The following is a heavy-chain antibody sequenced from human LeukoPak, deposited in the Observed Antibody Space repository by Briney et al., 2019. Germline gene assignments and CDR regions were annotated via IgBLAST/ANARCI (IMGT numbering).Heavy chain of an antibody. D-gene: IGHD3-3*01. V-gene: IGHV4-34*01. CDR3: ARQGSPLRSGKGLDY. Sequence: PGGSLRLSCAASGFTVSSKYMSWVRQAPGKGLEWIGEINHSGSTNYNPSLKSRVTISVDTSKNQFSLKLSSVTAADTAVYYCARQGSPLRSGKGLDYWGQGTLVTVSS. CDR2: INHSGST. J-gene: IGHJ4*02. CDR1: GFTVSSKY.